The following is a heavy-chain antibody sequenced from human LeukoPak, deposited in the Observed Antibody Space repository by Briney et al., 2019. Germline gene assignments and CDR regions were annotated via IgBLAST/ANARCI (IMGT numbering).Heavy chain of an antibody. D-gene: IGHD1-7*01. CDR2: INPNSGGT. V-gene: IGHV1-2*02. CDR3: AREAVGWNYVGY. Sequence: ASVKVSCKASGYTFTGYYMHWGRQAPGQGLDWMGWINPNSGGTNYAQKFQGRVTMTRDTSISTAYMELSRLRSDDTAVYYCAREAVGWNYVGYWGQGTLVTVSS. CDR1: GYTFTGYY. J-gene: IGHJ4*02.